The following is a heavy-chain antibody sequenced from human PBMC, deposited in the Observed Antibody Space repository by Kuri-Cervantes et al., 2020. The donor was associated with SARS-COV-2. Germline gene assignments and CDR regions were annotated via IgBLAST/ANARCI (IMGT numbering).Heavy chain of an antibody. D-gene: IGHD3-10*01. CDR3: ARVVRGVSVHWFDP. J-gene: IGHJ5*02. V-gene: IGHV3-30*04. CDR1: GFTFKNYA. CDR2: MSYDGTNK. Sequence: GGSLRLSCAASGFTFKNYAIHWVRQAPGKGLEWVALMSYDGTNKYYADSVKGRFTISRDNAKNSLYLQMNSLRAEDTAVYYCARVVRGVSVHWFDPWGQGTLVTVSS.